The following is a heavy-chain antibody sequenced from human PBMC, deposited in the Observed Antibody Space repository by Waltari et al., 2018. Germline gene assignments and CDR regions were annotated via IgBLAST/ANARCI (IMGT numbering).Heavy chain of an antibody. CDR1: GGTFSSYA. Sequence: QVQLVQSGAEVKKPGSSAKVSCKASGGTFSSYAISWVRQAPGQGLEWMGGIIPIFGTANYAQKFQGRVTITADESTSTAYMELSSLRSEDTAVYYCARDDGYSSGWRGDYWGQGTLVTVSS. CDR2: IIPIFGTA. V-gene: IGHV1-69*01. J-gene: IGHJ4*02. CDR3: ARDDGYSSGWRGDY. D-gene: IGHD6-19*01.